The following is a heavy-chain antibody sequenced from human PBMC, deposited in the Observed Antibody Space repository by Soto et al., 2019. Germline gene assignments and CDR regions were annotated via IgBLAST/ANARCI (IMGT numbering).Heavy chain of an antibody. CDR1: GFTFSNAW. V-gene: IGHV3-15*01. CDR3: TTDSLVLRFLEWAFDP. D-gene: IGHD3-3*01. CDR2: IKSKTDGGTT. Sequence: EVQLVESGGGLVKPGGSLRLSCAASGFTFSNAWMSWVRQAPGKGLEWVGRIKSKTDGGTTDYAAPVKGRFTISRDDSKNTLYLQMNSLKTEDTAVHYCTTDSLVLRFLEWAFDPWGQGTLVTVSS. J-gene: IGHJ5*02.